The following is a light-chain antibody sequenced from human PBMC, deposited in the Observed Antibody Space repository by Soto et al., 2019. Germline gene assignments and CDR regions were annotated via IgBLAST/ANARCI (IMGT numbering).Light chain of an antibody. Sequence: EIVLTQSPGTLSLSPGERATLSCRASQSVSSSYLAWYQQKPGQAPRLLIYGASSRATGIPDRFSGSGSGTDFTLTISRLEPEDFAVYYCQQYGSSQTFGPGTKVDI. CDR3: QQYGSSQT. CDR1: QSVSSSY. J-gene: IGKJ3*01. CDR2: GAS. V-gene: IGKV3-20*01.